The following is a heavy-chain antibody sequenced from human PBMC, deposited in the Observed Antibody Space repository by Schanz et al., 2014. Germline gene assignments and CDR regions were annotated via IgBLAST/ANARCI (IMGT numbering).Heavy chain of an antibody. J-gene: IGHJ4*02. Sequence: QVQLVESGGGVVQPGGSLRLSCEASGFTFKNFGMHWVRQTPGKGLEWMAFIWYDGSNKIYADSVKGRFTISRDNSNNTLFLQMRSLRVEEADIYYCAKDSVLVATGHEYFDYWGQGTLVTVSS. V-gene: IGHV3-30*02. CDR1: GFTFKNFG. D-gene: IGHD2-21*01. CDR2: IWYDGSNK. CDR3: AKDSVLVATGHEYFDY.